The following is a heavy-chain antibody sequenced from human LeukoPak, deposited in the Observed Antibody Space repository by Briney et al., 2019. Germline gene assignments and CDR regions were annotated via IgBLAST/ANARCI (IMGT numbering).Heavy chain of an antibody. CDR2: IRADGSEK. CDR3: AKGGHLDV. Sequence: PGGSLRLSCAASGLTFSTYWMSWVRQAPGKGLEWVANIRADGSEKYYVDSVKGRFTISRDNAKNSVYLQMNSLRAEDTAVYFCAKGGHLDVWGQGTLVSISS. CDR1: GLTFSTYW. V-gene: IGHV3-7*04. J-gene: IGHJ4*02.